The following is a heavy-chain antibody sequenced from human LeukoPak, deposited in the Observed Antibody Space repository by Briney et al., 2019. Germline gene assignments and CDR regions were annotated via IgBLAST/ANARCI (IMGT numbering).Heavy chain of an antibody. CDR2: IYNGGST. V-gene: IGHV3-53*01. Sequence: PGGFLRLSCAASGFTVSSNYMCLVHHAPGKGLEWGSVIYNGGSTYYADSVKGRFTISRDNSKNTLYLQMNSLRAEDTAVYYCARGRGYYYDSSGYYGNHLFDYWGQGTLVTVSS. CDR1: GFTVSSNY. J-gene: IGHJ4*02. D-gene: IGHD3-22*01. CDR3: ARGRGYYYDSSGYYGNHLFDY.